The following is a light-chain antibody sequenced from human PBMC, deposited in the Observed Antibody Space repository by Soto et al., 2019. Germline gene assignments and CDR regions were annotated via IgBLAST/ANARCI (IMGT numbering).Light chain of an antibody. J-gene: IGKJ2*01. V-gene: IGKV3-15*01. CDR1: QSISNN. CDR2: SAS. CDR3: QQYYNTPYT. Sequence: TQSPVTLSVSPGDRATLSCRANQSISNNLAWYQQKSGQAPRLLIYSASTRATGIPARFSGSGSGTEFTLTISSLQSEDFAVYYCQQYYNTPYTFGQGTKLEIK.